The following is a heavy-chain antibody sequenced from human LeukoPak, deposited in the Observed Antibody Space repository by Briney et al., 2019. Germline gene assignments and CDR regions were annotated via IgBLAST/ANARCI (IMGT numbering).Heavy chain of an antibody. CDR1: GFTFSSYA. CDR3: AKATYSSSWNLYFDY. Sequence: SGGSLKLSCAASGFTFSSYAMSWVRQAPGKGLEWVSTISGSGYTTYYADSVKGRFTISRDNSKSTLFLQMNSLRAEDTAAYYCAKATYSSSWNLYFDYWGQGTLVTVSS. J-gene: IGHJ4*02. CDR2: ISGSGYTT. D-gene: IGHD6-13*01. V-gene: IGHV3-23*01.